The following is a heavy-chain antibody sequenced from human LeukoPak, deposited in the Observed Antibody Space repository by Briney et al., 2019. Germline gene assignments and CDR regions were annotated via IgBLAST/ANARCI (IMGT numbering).Heavy chain of an antibody. V-gene: IGHV3-74*01. CDR1: GFTFSSYW. D-gene: IGHD3-22*01. J-gene: IGHJ4*02. CDR3: AGLDSSGYYYFDY. Sequence: PGGSLRLSCAASGFTFSSYWMHWVRQAPGKGLVWVSRINSDGSSTSYADSVKGRFTISRDNAKNTLYLQMNSLRAEDTAVYYCAGLDSSGYYYFDYWGQGTLVTVSS. CDR2: INSDGSST.